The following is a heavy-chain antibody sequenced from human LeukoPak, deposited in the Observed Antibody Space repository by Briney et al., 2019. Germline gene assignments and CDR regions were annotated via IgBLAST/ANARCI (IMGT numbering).Heavy chain of an antibody. J-gene: IGHJ4*02. Sequence: ASVKVSCKASGYTFTSYYMHWVRQAPGQGLEWMGIINPSGGSTSYAQKFQGRVTMTRDTSTSIVYMELSSLRSEDTAVYYCARAISIMVRGVMAAHYWGQGTLVTVSS. CDR3: ARAISIMVRGVMAAHY. D-gene: IGHD3-10*01. CDR1: GYTFTSYY. V-gene: IGHV1-46*01. CDR2: INPSGGST.